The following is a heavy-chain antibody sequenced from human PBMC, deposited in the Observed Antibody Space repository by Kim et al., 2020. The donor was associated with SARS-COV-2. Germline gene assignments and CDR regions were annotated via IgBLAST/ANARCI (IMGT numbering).Heavy chain of an antibody. J-gene: IGHJ4*02. Sequence: GKANSAQKFQGRVTITADKSTSTAYMELSSLRSEDTAVYYCTSLLRGSDYWGQGTLVTVSS. CDR2: GKA. CDR3: TSLLRGSDY. D-gene: IGHD5-12*01. V-gene: IGHV1-69*02.